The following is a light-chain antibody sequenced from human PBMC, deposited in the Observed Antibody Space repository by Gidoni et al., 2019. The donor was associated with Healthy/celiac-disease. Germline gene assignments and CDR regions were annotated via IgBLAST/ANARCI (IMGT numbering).Light chain of an antibody. CDR1: QSVSSY. J-gene: IGKJ4*01. V-gene: IGKV3-11*01. CDR2: DAS. Sequence: EIVLTQSPATLSLSPGERATLSCRASQSVSSYLAWYQQKPGQAPRLLIYDASNRAPGIPARFSGSGSGTDFTLTSSSLEPEDFAVYYCQQRSNWGLTFXGXTKVEIK. CDR3: QQRSNWGLT.